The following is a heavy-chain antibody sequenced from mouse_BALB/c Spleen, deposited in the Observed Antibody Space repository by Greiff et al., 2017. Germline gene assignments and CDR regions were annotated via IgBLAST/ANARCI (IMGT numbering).Heavy chain of an antibody. CDR2: IWAGGST. CDR1: GFSLTSYG. J-gene: IGHJ3*01. V-gene: IGHV2-9*02. CDR3: ASGGESGFAY. Sequence: VHLVESGPGLVAPSQSLSITCTVSGFSLTSYGVHWVRPPPGKGLEWLGVIWAGGSTNYNSALMSRLSISKDNSKSQVFLKMNSLQTDDTAMYYCASGGESGFAYWGQGTLVTVSA.